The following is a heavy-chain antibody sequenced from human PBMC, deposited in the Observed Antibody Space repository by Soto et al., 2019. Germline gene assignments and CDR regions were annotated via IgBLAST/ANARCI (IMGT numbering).Heavy chain of an antibody. CDR1: GGSIRSSKW. Sequence: QVQLQESGPGLVKPSETLSLTCAVSGGSIRSSKWWSWVRQSPGKGLEWLGEIYHSGSTKYNSSLMSRLTRSVDKSKNEFSLKLTSVTAADTAVYFCAAITMIVVDMGCFDSWGQGILVSVSS. CDR3: AAITMIVVDMGCFDS. J-gene: IGHJ4*02. V-gene: IGHV4-4*02. D-gene: IGHD3-22*01. CDR2: IYHSGST.